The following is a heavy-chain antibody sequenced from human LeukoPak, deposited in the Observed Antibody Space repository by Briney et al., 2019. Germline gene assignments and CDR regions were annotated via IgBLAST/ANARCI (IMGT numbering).Heavy chain of an antibody. CDR3: ATDLIHYYASGAKT. D-gene: IGHD3-10*01. Sequence: GGSLRLSCAASGFTFSSYSMNWVRQAPGKGLEWVSYISGWCSTTYYADSVKGRFTISRDNAKNSLYLQMNSLRVEDSAVYYCATDLIHYYASGAKTWGQGTLVTVSS. CDR2: ISGWCSTT. J-gene: IGHJ5*02. V-gene: IGHV3-48*04. CDR1: GFTFSSYS.